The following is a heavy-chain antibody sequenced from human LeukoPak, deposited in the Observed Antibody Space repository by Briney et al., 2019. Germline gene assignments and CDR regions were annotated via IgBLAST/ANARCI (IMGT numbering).Heavy chain of an antibody. D-gene: IGHD5-12*01. V-gene: IGHV1-2*06. J-gene: IGHJ4*02. Sequence: ASVKVSCKASGYTFSGYYMHWVRQAPGQGLEWMGRINPNSGGTNYAQKFQGRVTMTRDTSISTAYMELSRLRSDDTAVYYCARGFRKGYSGYDLCFFDYWGQGTLVTVSS. CDR2: INPNSGGT. CDR3: ARGFRKGYSGYDLCFFDY. CDR1: GYTFSGYY.